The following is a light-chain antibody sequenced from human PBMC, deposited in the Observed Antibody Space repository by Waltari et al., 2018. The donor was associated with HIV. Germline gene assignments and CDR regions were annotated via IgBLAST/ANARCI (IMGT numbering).Light chain of an antibody. J-gene: IGLJ2*01. Sequence: QSVLTQPPSASGTPGQRVTISCSGSSSNIGSNYVYWYQQLPGTAPKLVIYRNKQRPSGVPDRFSGSKSGTSASLAISGLRSEDEADYYCAAWVDSLSVVFGGGTKLTVL. CDR1: SSNIGSNY. CDR2: RNK. V-gene: IGLV1-47*01. CDR3: AAWVDSLSVV.